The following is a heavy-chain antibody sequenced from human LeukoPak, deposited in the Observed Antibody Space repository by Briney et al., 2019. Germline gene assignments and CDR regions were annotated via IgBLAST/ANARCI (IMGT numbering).Heavy chain of an antibody. CDR3: ARETSTWYPMDS. J-gene: IGHJ4*02. V-gene: IGHV3-23*01. Sequence: GGSLRLSCAASGFTFSNYAMSWVRQAPGKGLEWVSAINDSGGSTYYADSVKGRFTISRDNSKNTLYLQMNSLRAEDTAVYYCARETSTWYPMDSWGQGTLVTVSS. CDR1: GFTFSNYA. CDR2: INDSGGST. D-gene: IGHD6-13*01.